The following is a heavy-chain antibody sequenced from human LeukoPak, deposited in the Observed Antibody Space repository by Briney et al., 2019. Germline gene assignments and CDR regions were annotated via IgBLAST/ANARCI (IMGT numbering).Heavy chain of an antibody. CDR1: GGSITTHY. Sequence: SETLSLTCTVSGGSITTHYWTWIRQPPGKGLEWIGYIYNSGSSNYNPSLKSRVTISVDTSKNQFSLKLTSVTAADTAVYYCARFRDGYRAPDWGKGTLVTVSS. J-gene: IGHJ4*02. CDR2: IYNSGSS. D-gene: IGHD5-24*01. CDR3: ARFRDGYRAPD. V-gene: IGHV4-59*11.